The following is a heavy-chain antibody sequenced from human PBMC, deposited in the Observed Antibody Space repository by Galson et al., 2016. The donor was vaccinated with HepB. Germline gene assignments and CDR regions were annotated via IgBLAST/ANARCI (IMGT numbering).Heavy chain of an antibody. CDR3: AREMSLITILRGVTSSRLHHAIDC. CDR1: GFTFSDYY. J-gene: IGHJ4*02. D-gene: IGHD3-10*01. CDR2: ISRDSTYT. Sequence: SLRLSSAASGFTFSDYYMSWIRQAPGKGLEWVSYISRDSTYTNYADSVKGRFTISRDNAKNSLFLQMNTLRAEDTAVYYCAREMSLITILRGVTSSRLHHAIDCWGQGTLVTVSS. V-gene: IGHV3-11*06.